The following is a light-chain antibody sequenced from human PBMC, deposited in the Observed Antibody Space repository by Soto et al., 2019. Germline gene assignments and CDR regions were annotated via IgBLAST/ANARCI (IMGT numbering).Light chain of an antibody. CDR1: QSVSSSF. CDR2: GAS. V-gene: IGKV3-20*01. Sequence: EIVLTQSPGTLSLSPGERATLSCRASQSVSSSFLALYQQKPGQAPRLLIYGASSMATGIPDRFSGSGSGTDFTLTISSLEPEDFAVYYGPQYGSSPFTFGPGTKVDIK. J-gene: IGKJ3*01. CDR3: PQYGSSPFT.